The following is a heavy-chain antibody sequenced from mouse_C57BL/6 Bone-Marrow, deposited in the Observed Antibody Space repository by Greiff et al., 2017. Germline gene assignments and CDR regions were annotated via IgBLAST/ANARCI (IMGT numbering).Heavy chain of an antibody. CDR2: IYPRSGNT. D-gene: IGHD2-3*01. CDR3: ARYDGYPLYYYAMDY. CDR1: GYTFTSYG. Sequence: QVQLQQSGAELARPGASVKLSCKASGYTFTSYGISWVKQRTGQGLEWIGEIYPRSGNTYYNEKFKGKATLTADKSSSTAYMELRSLTSEDSAVYFCARYDGYPLYYYAMDYWGQGTSVTVSS. V-gene: IGHV1-81*01. J-gene: IGHJ4*01.